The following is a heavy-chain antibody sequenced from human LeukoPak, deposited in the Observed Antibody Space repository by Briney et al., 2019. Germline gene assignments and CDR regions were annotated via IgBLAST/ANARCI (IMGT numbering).Heavy chain of an antibody. J-gene: IGHJ4*02. D-gene: IGHD6-13*01. CDR3: ARDLGSSWYEVGYYFDY. V-gene: IGHV1-46*01. Sequence: ASVKVSCKASGYTFTSYYMHWVRQAPGQGLEWMGIINPSGGSTSYAQKFQGRVTMTRDTSTSTVYMELSSLRSEDTAVYYCARDLGSSWYEVGYYFDYWGQGTLVTVSS. CDR2: INPSGGST. CDR1: GYTFTSYY.